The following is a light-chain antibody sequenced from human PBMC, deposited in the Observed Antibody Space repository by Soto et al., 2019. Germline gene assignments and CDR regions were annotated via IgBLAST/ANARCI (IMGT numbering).Light chain of an antibody. J-gene: IGKJ2*01. CDR1: QSISNY. CDR3: QQSYNTPYT. CDR2: AAS. Sequence: DIQMTQSPSSLSASVGDRVTITCRASQSISNYLNWYQQKPGKAPKLLIYAASSLQSGVPSRFSGSGSGTDFTLTISSLQPEDFATYYCQQSYNTPYTFGQGTK. V-gene: IGKV1-39*01.